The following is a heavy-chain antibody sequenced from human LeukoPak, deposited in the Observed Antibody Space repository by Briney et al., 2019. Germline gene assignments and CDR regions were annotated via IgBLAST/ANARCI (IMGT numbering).Heavy chain of an antibody. Sequence: SETLSLTCTVSGGSISSGTYYWSWIRQPAGKRLDWIGRIYTSGGTNYNPSLQSRVTISVDTSKNQFSLKLTSVTAADTAVYYCARTTSSGRDYFDYWAQETLVTVSS. CDR2: IYTSGGT. CDR1: GGSISSGTYY. J-gene: IGHJ4*02. D-gene: IGHD6-19*01. CDR3: ARTTSSGRDYFDY. V-gene: IGHV4-61*02.